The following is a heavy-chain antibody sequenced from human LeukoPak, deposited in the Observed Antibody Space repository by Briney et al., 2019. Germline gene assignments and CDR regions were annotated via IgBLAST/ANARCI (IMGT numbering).Heavy chain of an antibody. V-gene: IGHV3-9*01. CDR1: GFTFDDYD. CDR3: AKAGVAAAGIGTLSRWFDP. CDR2: ISWNSGSI. Sequence: GRSLRLSCAASGFTFDDYDMHWVRHAPGKGLEWVSGISWNSGSIGFADSVKGRFTISRDNAKNSLYLQMNSLRAEDTALYYCAKAGVAAAGIGTLSRWFDPWGQGTLVTVSS. D-gene: IGHD6-13*01. J-gene: IGHJ5*02.